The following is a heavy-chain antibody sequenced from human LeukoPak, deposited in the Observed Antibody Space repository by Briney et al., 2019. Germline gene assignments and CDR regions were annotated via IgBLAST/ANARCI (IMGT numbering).Heavy chain of an antibody. V-gene: IGHV4-34*01. J-gene: IGHJ5*02. Sequence: SETLSLTCAVYGGSFSGYYWSWIRQPPGKGLEWIGEINHSGSTNYNPSLKSRVTTSVDTSKNQFSLKLSFVTAADTAVYYCARDVNYYDSSGYPLPWGQGTLVTVSS. CDR3: ARDVNYYDSSGYPLP. CDR2: INHSGST. CDR1: GGSFSGYY. D-gene: IGHD3-22*01.